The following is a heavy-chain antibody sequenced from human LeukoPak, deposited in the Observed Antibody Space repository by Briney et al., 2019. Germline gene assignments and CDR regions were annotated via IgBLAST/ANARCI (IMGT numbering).Heavy chain of an antibody. V-gene: IGHV1-2*02. CDR3: ARDLPPGDDFWSGYYLYSWFDP. Sequence: ASVKVSCKASGYTFTGYYMHWVRQAPGQGLEWMGWINPNSGGTNYAQKFQGRVTMTRDTSISTAYMELSRLRSDDTAVYYCARDLPPGDDFWSGYYLYSWFDPWGQGTLVTVSS. D-gene: IGHD3-3*01. CDR1: GYTFTGYY. J-gene: IGHJ5*02. CDR2: INPNSGGT.